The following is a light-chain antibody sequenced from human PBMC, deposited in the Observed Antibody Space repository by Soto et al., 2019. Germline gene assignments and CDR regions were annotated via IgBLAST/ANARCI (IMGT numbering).Light chain of an antibody. Sequence: QSVLTQPASVSGSPGQSITISCTGTSSDVGGYNYVSWYQHHPGKAPKLMVYDVSNRPSGVSNRFSGSKSGTTASLTISGLQADDEADYYCSSYAGSSTPFVFGTGTKLTVL. CDR1: SSDVGGYNY. J-gene: IGLJ1*01. CDR3: SSYAGSSTPFV. CDR2: DVS. V-gene: IGLV2-14*03.